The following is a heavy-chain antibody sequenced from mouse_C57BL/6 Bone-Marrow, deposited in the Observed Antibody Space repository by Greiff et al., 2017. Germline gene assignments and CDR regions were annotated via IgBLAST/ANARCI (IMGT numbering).Heavy chain of an antibody. V-gene: IGHV14-4*01. Sequence: EVQLQQSGAELVRPGASVKLSCTASCFNIKDDYMHWVKQRPEQGLEWIGWIDPENGDTEYASKFQGKATITADTSSNTAYLQLSSLTSEDTSVYYCTTSSYGDLYFDYWGQGTTLTVSS. D-gene: IGHD2-13*01. CDR2: IDPENGDT. CDR3: TTSSYGDLYFDY. J-gene: IGHJ2*01. CDR1: CFNIKDDY.